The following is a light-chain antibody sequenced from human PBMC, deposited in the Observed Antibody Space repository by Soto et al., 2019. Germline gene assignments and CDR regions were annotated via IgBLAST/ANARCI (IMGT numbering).Light chain of an antibody. CDR3: QHSYSSPPWT. J-gene: IGKJ1*01. Sequence: DIQMTQSPSSLSASVGDRVTISCRASQSISTYLNWYQQKPGTAPKLLIYRASSVKSGVPPRFSGSGSGRDFTLTISSPRPEDIATYFCQHSYSSPPWTFGQGTKVEVK. CDR1: QSISTY. CDR2: RAS. V-gene: IGKV1-39*01.